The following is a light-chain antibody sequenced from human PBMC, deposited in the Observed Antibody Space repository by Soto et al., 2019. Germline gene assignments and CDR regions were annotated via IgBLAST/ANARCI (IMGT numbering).Light chain of an antibody. Sequence: ELTQPPSVSVAPGQTARITCGGNNIGSKIVHWFQQRPGQAPKILIYDTVNKQSWTPARFSGSLLGGKAALTLSGAQPEDEADYYCMLSYSAAYSVFGGGTQLTVL. J-gene: IGLJ7*01. V-gene: IGLV7-46*01. CDR1: NIGSKI. CDR3: MLSYSAAYSV. CDR2: DTV.